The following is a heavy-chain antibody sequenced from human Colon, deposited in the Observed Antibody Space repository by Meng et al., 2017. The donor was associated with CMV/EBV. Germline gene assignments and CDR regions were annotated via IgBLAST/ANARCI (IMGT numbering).Heavy chain of an antibody. V-gene: IGHV4-59*01. CDR3: ARTPFIGFCSTTDCFRNWFDS. CDR1: SFY. D-gene: IGHD2-2*01. CDR2: IYFSGGT. Sequence: SFYWSWIRPPPGKGLEWIGFIYFSGGTNYNPSLKSRVTMSVDTSKNQFSLKLSSVTAADTALYYCARTPFIGFCSTTDCFRNWFDSWGQGTLVTVSS. J-gene: IGHJ5*01.